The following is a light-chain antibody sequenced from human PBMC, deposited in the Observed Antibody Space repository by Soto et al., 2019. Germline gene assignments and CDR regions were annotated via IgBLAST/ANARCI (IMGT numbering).Light chain of an antibody. CDR1: SSNIGNNY. CDR2: DSN. Sequence: QSALTQPPSVSAAPGQKVTISCSGGSSNIGNNYVSWYQQVPGTAPKVLIYDSNKRPSGIPDRFSGSKSGTSATLGITGLQTGDEADYYCGTWDTSLSAVVFGGGTKLTVL. CDR3: GTWDTSLSAVV. J-gene: IGLJ2*01. V-gene: IGLV1-51*01.